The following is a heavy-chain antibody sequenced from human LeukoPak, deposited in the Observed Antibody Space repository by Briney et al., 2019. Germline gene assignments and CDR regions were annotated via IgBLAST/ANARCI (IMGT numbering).Heavy chain of an antibody. V-gene: IGHV1-2*02. Sequence: GASVKVSCKASGYTFTGYYMHWVRQAPGQGLEWMGWINPNSGGTNYAQTFQGKVTLTSDTSTRTASMEVKRLKSDDTAIYFCARDAMTTTPFPDYWGQGTLVTVSS. J-gene: IGHJ4*02. CDR3: ARDAMTTTPFPDY. D-gene: IGHD1-1*01. CDR1: GYTFTGYY. CDR2: INPNSGGT.